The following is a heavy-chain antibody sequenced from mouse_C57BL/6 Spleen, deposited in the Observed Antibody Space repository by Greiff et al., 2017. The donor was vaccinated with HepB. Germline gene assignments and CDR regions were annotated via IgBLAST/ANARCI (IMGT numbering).Heavy chain of an antibody. CDR1: GYAFSSSW. CDR2: IYPGDGDT. J-gene: IGHJ4*01. CDR3: ARENYYDYDGGSLYAMDY. D-gene: IGHD2-4*01. V-gene: IGHV1-82*01. Sequence: VKLQQSGPELVKPGASVKISCKASGYAFSSSWMNWVKQRPGKGLEWIGRIYPGDGDTNYNGKFKGKATLTADKSSSTAYMQLSSLTSEDSAVYFCARENYYDYDGGSLYAMDYWGQGTSVTVSS.